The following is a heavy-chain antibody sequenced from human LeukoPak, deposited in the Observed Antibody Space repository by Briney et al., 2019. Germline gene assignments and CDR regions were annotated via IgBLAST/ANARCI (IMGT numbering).Heavy chain of an antibody. Sequence: KPGGSLRLSCAASGFTFSSYTMNWVRQATGKGREWVSSITISGTYIYYADSVKGRFTISRDDAKNSLYLQMNSLRAEDTALYYCARDGGYSGYEFDYWGQGTLVTVSS. V-gene: IGHV3-21*01. CDR1: GFTFSSYT. J-gene: IGHJ4*02. CDR2: ITISGTYI. D-gene: IGHD5-12*01. CDR3: ARDGGYSGYEFDY.